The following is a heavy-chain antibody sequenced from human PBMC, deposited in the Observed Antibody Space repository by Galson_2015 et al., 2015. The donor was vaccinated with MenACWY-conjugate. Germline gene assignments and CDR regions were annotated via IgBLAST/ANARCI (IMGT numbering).Heavy chain of an antibody. J-gene: IGHJ3*02. V-gene: IGHV3-23*01. Sequence: SLRLACAASGFTFSSYAMSWVRQAPGKGLEWVSAISGSGGSTYYADSVKGRFTISRDNSKNTLYLQMNSLRAEDTAVYYCAKGSSLETGAFDIWGQGTMVTVSS. D-gene: IGHD1-1*01. CDR1: GFTFSSYA. CDR2: ISGSGGST. CDR3: AKGSSLETGAFDI.